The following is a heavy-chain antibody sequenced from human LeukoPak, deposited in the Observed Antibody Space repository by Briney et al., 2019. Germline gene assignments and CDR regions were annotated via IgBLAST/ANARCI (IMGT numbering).Heavy chain of an antibody. V-gene: IGHV1-18*04. Sequence: ASEKVSCKASGYTFTSYGISWVRQAPGQGLEWMGWISAYNGNTNYAQKLQGRVTMTTDTSTSTAYMELRSLRSDDTAVYYCARGPIAVAGTPLGLLFDPWGQGTLVTVSS. CDR1: GYTFTSYG. CDR2: ISAYNGNT. J-gene: IGHJ5*02. D-gene: IGHD6-19*01. CDR3: ARGPIAVAGTPLGLLFDP.